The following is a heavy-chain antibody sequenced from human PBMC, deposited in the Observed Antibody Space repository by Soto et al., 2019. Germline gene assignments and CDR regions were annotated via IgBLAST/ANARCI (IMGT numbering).Heavy chain of an antibody. D-gene: IGHD4-17*01. CDR1: GFTFSNYV. CDR2: ISGTGGST. V-gene: IGHV3-23*01. CDR3: ARGTHDYGDYYYYYYYMDV. J-gene: IGHJ6*03. Sequence: GGSLRLSCAASGFTFSNYVLSWVSQAPGKGLEWVSAISGTGGSTYYADSVKGRFTISRDNSKNTLYVQMNSLRVEDTAVYYCARGTHDYGDYYYYYYYMDVWGKGTTVTVS.